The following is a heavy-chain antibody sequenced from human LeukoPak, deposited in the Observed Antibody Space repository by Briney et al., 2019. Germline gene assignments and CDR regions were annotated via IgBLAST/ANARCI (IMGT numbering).Heavy chain of an antibody. D-gene: IGHD3-10*01. J-gene: IGHJ6*02. V-gene: IGHV4-39*07. Sequence: SETLSLTCTVSGGSISSSSYYWGWIRQPPGKGLEWIGSIYYSGSTYYNPSLKSRVTISVDTSKNQFSLKLSSVTAADTAVYYCARVYYGSGSLFYGMDVWGQGTTVTVSS. CDR3: ARVYYGSGSLFYGMDV. CDR2: IYYSGST. CDR1: GGSISSSSYY.